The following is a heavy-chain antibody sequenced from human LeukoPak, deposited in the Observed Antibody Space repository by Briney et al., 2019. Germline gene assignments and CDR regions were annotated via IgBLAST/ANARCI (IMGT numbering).Heavy chain of an antibody. J-gene: IGHJ4*02. CDR2: TSRSSGNI. V-gene: IGHV3-48*04. D-gene: IGHD2-15*01. Sequence: GGSLRLSCAASGFTFSSYNMNWVRPAPGKGLEWVSYTSRSSGNIYYGDSVKGRFTISRDNATNSLYLQMNSLRAEGTAVYFCARDPIPVYEESPSWPFEYWGQGTLLTVSS. CDR3: ARDPIPVYEESPSWPFEY. CDR1: GFTFSSYN.